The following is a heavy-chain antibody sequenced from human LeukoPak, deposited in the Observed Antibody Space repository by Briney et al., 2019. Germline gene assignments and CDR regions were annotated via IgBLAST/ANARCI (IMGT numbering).Heavy chain of an antibody. CDR2: ISGSGGRT. CDR1: GFTFSSYA. J-gene: IGHJ3*02. Sequence: PGGSLRLSCAASGFTFSSYAMSWVRQAPGKGLEWVSAISGSGGRTYYADSVKGRFTISRDNSKNTLYLQMNSLRAEDTAVYYCAKGLTVVTRYSSSSPAFDIWGQGTMVTVSS. V-gene: IGHV3-23*01. CDR3: AKGLTVVTRYSSSSPAFDI. D-gene: IGHD6-6*01.